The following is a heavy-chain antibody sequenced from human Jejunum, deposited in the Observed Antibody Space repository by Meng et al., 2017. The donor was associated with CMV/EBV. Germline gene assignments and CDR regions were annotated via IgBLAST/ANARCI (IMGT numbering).Heavy chain of an antibody. CDR1: TFSSYA. J-gene: IGHJ6*02. D-gene: IGHD3-16*01. CDR3: TRDPFSYYHYYYGVDV. CDR2: ISFDGSSK. Sequence: TFSSYALHWVRQAPGRRLEWVAVISFDGSSKYYADSVRGRFTISRDNSNNTLYLQMNSLKTEDTGVYYCTRDPFSYYHYYYGVDVWGQGTTVTVSS. V-gene: IGHV3-30-3*01.